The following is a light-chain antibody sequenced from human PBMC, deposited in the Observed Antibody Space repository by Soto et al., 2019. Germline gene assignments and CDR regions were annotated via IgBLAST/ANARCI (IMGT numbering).Light chain of an antibody. CDR2: GAS. V-gene: IGKV3-15*01. J-gene: IGKJ2*01. CDR1: QSVSSN. Sequence: EIVMTQSPATLSVSPGERATLSCRASQSVSSNLAWYQQKPGQAPRLLIYGASTRATGIPARFSGSGSGTEFTLTISSLQSEEFAVYYCQQYNNWPAPYTFGQGTKLEIK. CDR3: QQYNNWPAPYT.